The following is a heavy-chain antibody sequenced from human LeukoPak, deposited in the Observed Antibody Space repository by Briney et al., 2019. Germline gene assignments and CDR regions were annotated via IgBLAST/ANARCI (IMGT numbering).Heavy chain of an antibody. D-gene: IGHD5-18*01. CDR1: GFTFSSYA. CDR2: ISGSGDNT. V-gene: IGHV3-23*01. CDR3: AKVDGYSYGPFDY. Sequence: GGSLRLSCAASGFTFSSYAMSWVRQAPGKGLEWVSGISGSGDNTYYADSVKGRFTISRDNSKNTLYVQVNSLGTEDTAVYYCAKVDGYSYGPFDYWGQGTLVTVSS. J-gene: IGHJ4*02.